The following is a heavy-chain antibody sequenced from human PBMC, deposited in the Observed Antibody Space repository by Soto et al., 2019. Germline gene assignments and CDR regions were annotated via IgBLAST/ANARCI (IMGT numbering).Heavy chain of an antibody. CDR2: MNTESGST. J-gene: IGHJ6*02. CDR3: ARSGGSGYYSAHYYGMDV. Sequence: QEQLVQSGAEVKKPGASVKISCKASGYTFNTYDINWVRQATGQGLEWMGWMNTESGSTGFAQSFQGRITLTRNTSLNTVYMEVSSLTNEDTAVYFCARSGGSGYYSAHYYGMDVWGPGTTVTVSS. CDR1: GYTFNTYD. D-gene: IGHD3-22*01. V-gene: IGHV1-8*01.